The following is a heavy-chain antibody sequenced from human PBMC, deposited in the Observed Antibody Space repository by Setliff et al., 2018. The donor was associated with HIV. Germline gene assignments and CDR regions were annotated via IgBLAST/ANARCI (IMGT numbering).Heavy chain of an antibody. D-gene: IGHD3-10*02. CDR2: INKDGSEK. V-gene: IGHV3-7*03. CDR1: RFDLNNCW. J-gene: IGHJ3*02. Sequence: PGGSLRLSCAASRFDLNNCWWCGVRQAPGKGLEWVANINKDGSEKNYVDSVKGRFTISKDNSKNALYLQMSSLRDEDTAVYYCAKVFVFGIDAFAIWGQGTMVTVSS. CDR3: AKVFVFGIDAFAI.